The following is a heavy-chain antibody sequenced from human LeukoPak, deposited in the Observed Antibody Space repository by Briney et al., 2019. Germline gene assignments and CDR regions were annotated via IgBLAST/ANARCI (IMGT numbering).Heavy chain of an antibody. CDR3: ARVKNVYSSSWWALFDY. V-gene: IGHV3-7*04. D-gene: IGHD6-13*01. CDR2: IKQDGSEK. J-gene: IGHJ4*02. Sequence: PGGSLRLSCAASGFTFSSYWTSWVRQAPGKGLEWVANIKQDGSEKYYVDSVKGRFTISRDNAKNSLYLQMNSLRAEDTAVYYCARVKNVYSSSWWALFDYWGQGTLVTVSS. CDR1: GFTFSSYW.